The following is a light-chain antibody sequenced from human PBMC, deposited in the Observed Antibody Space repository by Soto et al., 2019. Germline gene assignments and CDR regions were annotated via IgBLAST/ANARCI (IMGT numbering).Light chain of an antibody. J-gene: IGKJ1*01. CDR2: ATS. V-gene: IGKV1-39*01. Sequence: IQMTQSPTSLSASVGDRVTITCRASQNIRSYLNWYQQIPGKAPNLLIYATSILQTGVPSGFSGSGTGTDFTLTINGLQPEDFATYYCQQGYTTRWTFGQGTKVEIK. CDR1: QNIRSY. CDR3: QQGYTTRWT.